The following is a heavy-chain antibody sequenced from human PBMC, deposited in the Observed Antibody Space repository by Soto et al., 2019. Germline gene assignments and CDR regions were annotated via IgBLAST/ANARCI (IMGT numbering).Heavy chain of an antibody. CDR1: GGTFSSYA. CDR2: IIPIFGTA. Sequence: QVQLVQSGAEVKKPGSSVQVSCQASGGTFSSYAISWVRQAPGQGLEWMGGIIPIFGTANYAQKFQGRVTITADESTNTAYMELSSRGFEDRAVYYCARGAFCYGSGSYYHFDYGGQGTLVTVSS. J-gene: IGHJ4*02. V-gene: IGHV1-69*01. D-gene: IGHD3-10*01. CDR3: ARGAFCYGSGSYYHFDY.